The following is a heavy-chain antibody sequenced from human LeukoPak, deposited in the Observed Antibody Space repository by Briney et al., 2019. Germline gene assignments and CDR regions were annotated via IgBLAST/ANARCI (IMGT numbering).Heavy chain of an antibody. V-gene: IGHV3-23*01. CDR2: ISGSGGST. CDR3: AKGSSSSWDHFDY. D-gene: IGHD6-13*01. J-gene: IGHJ4*02. Sequence: GGTLRLSCAASGFTFSSYGMSWVRQALGKGLEWVSAISGSGGSTYYADSVKGRFTISRDNSKNTLYLQMNSLRAEDTAVYYCAKGSSSSWDHFDYWGQGTLVTVSS. CDR1: GFTFSSYG.